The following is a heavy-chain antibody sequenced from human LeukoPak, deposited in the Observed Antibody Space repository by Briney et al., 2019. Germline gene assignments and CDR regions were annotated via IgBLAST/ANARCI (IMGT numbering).Heavy chain of an antibody. CDR2: ISYDGSNK. D-gene: IGHD6-13*01. CDR1: GFTFSSYA. V-gene: IGHV3-30*18. CDR3: AKDIYGGIAAAGTGYYYGMDV. Sequence: GGSLRLSCAASGFTFSSYAMSWVRQAPGKGLEWVAVISYDGSNKYYADSVKGRFTISRDNSKNTLYLQMNSLRAEDTAVYYCAKDIYGGIAAAGTGYYYGMDVWGQGTTVTVSS. J-gene: IGHJ6*02.